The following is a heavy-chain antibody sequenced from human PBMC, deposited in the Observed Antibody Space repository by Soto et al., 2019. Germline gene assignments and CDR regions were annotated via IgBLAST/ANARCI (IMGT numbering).Heavy chain of an antibody. CDR2: INAGNGNT. J-gene: IGHJ4*02. CDR3: ARVGSSWEHYFDY. CDR1: GYTFTSYA. D-gene: IGHD6-13*01. V-gene: IGHV1-3*01. Sequence: ASVKVSCKASGYTFTSYAMHWLRQAPGQRLEWMGWINAGNGNTKYSQKFQGRVTITRDTSASTAYMELSSLRSEDTAVYYCARVGSSWEHYFDYWGQGTLVTVSS.